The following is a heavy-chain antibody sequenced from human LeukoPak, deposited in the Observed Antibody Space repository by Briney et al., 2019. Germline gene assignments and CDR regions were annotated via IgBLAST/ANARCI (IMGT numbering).Heavy chain of an antibody. CDR1: GYTFTSYG. V-gene: IGHV1-18*01. J-gene: IGHJ2*01. CDR2: ISAYNGNT. D-gene: IGHD6-13*01. Sequence: GASVKVSCKASGYTFTSYGISWVRQAPGQGLEWMGWISAYNGNTNYAQKLQGRVTMTTDTSTSTAYMELRSLRSDDTAVYYCARDLEAAADHWYFDLWGRGTLVTVSS. CDR3: ARDLEAAADHWYFDL.